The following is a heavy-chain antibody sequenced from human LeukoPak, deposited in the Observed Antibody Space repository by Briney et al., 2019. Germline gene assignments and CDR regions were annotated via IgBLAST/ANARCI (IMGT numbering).Heavy chain of an antibody. CDR1: GFTFDDYG. J-gene: IGHJ6*02. Sequence: GGSLRLSCAASGFTFDDYGMSWVRQAPGKGLEWVSGINWNGGSTGYADSVKGRFTISRDNAKNSLYLQMNSLRAEDTALYHCTRILQYPSYGMDVWGQGTTVTVSS. D-gene: IGHD4-4*01. CDR3: TRILQYPSYGMDV. CDR2: INWNGGST. V-gene: IGHV3-20*01.